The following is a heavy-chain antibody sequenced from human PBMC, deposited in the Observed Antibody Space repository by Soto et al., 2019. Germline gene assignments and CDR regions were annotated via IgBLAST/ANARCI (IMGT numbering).Heavy chain of an antibody. CDR1: GFTFSSYA. J-gene: IGHJ4*02. CDR3: AKDLPPVLRYFDWLPEPKNFDY. D-gene: IGHD3-9*01. V-gene: IGHV3-23*01. Sequence: GGSLRLSCAASGFTFSSYAMSWVRQAPGKGLEWVSAISGSGGSTYYADSVKGRFTISRDNSKNTLYLQMNSLRAEDTAVYYCAKDLPPVLRYFDWLPEPKNFDYWGQGTLVTVSS. CDR2: ISGSGGST.